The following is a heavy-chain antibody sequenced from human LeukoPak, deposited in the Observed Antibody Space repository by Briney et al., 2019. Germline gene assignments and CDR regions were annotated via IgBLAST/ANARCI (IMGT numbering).Heavy chain of an antibody. D-gene: IGHD3-22*01. CDR2: INHSGST. J-gene: IGHJ4*02. V-gene: IGHV4-34*01. CDR3: ARGTMIVVVPFDY. CDR1: GGSFSGYY. Sequence: SETLSLTCAVYGGSFSGYYWSWIRQPPGKGLEWIGEINHSGSTNYNPSLKSRVTISVDTSKNQFSLKLSPVTAADTAVYYCARGTMIVVVPFDYWGQGTLVTVSS.